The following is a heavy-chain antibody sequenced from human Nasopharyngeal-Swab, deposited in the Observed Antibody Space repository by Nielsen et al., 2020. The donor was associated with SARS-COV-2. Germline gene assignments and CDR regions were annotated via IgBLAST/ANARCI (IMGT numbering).Heavy chain of an antibody. CDR3: ARVITMVRGVIIRHYGMDV. Sequence: ESLKISCTVSGGSISSYYWSWIRQPAGKGPEWIGRIYTSGSTNYNPSLKSRVTMSVDTSKNQFSLKLSSVTAADTAVYYCARVITMVRGVIIRHYGMDVWGQGTTVTVSS. D-gene: IGHD3-10*01. J-gene: IGHJ6*02. CDR2: IYTSGST. V-gene: IGHV4-4*07. CDR1: GGSISSYY.